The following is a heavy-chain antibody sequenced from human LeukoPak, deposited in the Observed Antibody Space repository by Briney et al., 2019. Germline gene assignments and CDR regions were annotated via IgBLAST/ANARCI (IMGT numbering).Heavy chain of an antibody. CDR3: ARDQSRAFDI. CDR1: GFTFSSNG. CDR2: IWYDGSNK. Sequence: QPRRSLRLSCAAPGFTFSSNGMHWVRQAPGKGLEWVAVIWYDGSNKYYADSVKGRFTISRDNSKNTLYLQMNSLRAEDTAVYYCARDQSRAFDIWGQGTMVTVSS. J-gene: IGHJ3*02. V-gene: IGHV3-33*01.